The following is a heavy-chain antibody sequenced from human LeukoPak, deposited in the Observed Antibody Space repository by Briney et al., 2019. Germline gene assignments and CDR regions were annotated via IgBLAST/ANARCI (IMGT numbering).Heavy chain of an antibody. CDR2: IFGSGGSA. D-gene: IGHD2-15*01. V-gene: IGHV3-23*01. Sequence: GGSLRFSCAASGFTFGSYAMYWVRQAPGKGLEWVSGIFGSGGSAHYADSVKGRFTISRDNSKNTVYLQMDSLRAEDTATYYCAKTTTGYSSGRYPAWPIDYWGQGTLVTVSS. CDR3: AKTTTGYSSGRYPAWPIDY. J-gene: IGHJ4*02. CDR1: GFTFGSYA.